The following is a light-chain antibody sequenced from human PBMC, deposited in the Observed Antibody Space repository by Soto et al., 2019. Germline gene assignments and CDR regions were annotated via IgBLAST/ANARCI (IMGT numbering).Light chain of an antibody. Sequence: QSVLTQPASVSGSPGQSITIACTGTSTDVGGYNFVSWYQQHPMKAPRLIIYEVTKRPSGVSARFSGSKSANTASLTISGLQAEDEADYYCSSYTTSSTRVFGTGTKVTVL. J-gene: IGLJ1*01. CDR1: STDVGGYNF. CDR2: EVT. V-gene: IGLV2-14*01. CDR3: SSYTTSSTRV.